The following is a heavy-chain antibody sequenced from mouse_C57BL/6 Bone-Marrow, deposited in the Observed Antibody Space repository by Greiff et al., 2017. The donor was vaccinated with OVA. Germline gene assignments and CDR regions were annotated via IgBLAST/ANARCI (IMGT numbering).Heavy chain of an antibody. CDR2: IDPSDSET. CDR3: ARGASYGSSYVFAY. V-gene: IGHV1-52*01. D-gene: IGHD1-1*01. J-gene: IGHJ3*01. Sequence: VQLQQPGAELVRPGSSVKLSCKASGYTFTSYWMHWVKQRPIQGLEWIGNIDPSDSETHYNQKFKDKATLTVDKSSSTAYMQLSSLTSEDSAVYYCARGASYGSSYVFAYWGQGTLVTVSA. CDR1: GYTFTSYW.